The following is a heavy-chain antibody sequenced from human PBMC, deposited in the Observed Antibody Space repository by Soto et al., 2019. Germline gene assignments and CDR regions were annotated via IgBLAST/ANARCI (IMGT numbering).Heavy chain of an antibody. Sequence: QVQLVQSEAEVKKPGASVKVSCKASGYTFTNYAIGWVRQAPGQGLEWMGWNSAYNGNTNYAQRLTGRVTMTTDTSKSTAYMELRSLQSDDTAVYYCARVYPFIGATGTPDYWGQGTLVTVSS. CDR2: NSAYNGNT. D-gene: IGHD6-13*01. CDR1: GYTFTNYA. V-gene: IGHV1-18*01. J-gene: IGHJ4*02. CDR3: ARVYPFIGATGTPDY.